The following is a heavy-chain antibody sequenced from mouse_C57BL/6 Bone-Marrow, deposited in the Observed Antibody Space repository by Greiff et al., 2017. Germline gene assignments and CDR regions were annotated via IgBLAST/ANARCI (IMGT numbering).Heavy chain of an antibody. D-gene: IGHD2-2*01. CDR3: ARSIYGYDPYYFDD. Sequence: QVQLQQPGAELVRPGSSVKLSCKASGYTFTSYWMHWVKQRPIQGLEWIGNIDPSDSETHYNQKFKDKATLTVDKSSSTAYMQLSSLTSEDSAVYYCARSIYGYDPYYFDDWGQGTTLTVSS. V-gene: IGHV1-52*01. CDR1: GYTFTSYW. CDR2: IDPSDSET. J-gene: IGHJ2*01.